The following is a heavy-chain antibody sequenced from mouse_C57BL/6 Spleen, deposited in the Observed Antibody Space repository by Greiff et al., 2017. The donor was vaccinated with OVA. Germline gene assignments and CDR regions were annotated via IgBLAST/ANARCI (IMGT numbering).Heavy chain of an antibody. J-gene: IGHJ4*01. CDR3: AREDSTYAMDY. V-gene: IGHV14-3*01. Sequence: EVQLQQSVAELVRPGASVKLSCTASGFNIKNPYMHWVKQRPEQGLEWIGRIDPANGNTKYAPKFQGKATITADTSSNTAYLQLSSLTSEDTAIYYCAREDSTYAMDYWGQGTSVTVSS. CDR1: GFNIKNPY. D-gene: IGHD2-5*01. CDR2: IDPANGNT.